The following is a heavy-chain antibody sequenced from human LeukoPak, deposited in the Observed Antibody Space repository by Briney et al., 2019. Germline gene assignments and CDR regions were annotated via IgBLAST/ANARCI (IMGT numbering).Heavy chain of an antibody. V-gene: IGHV4-61*02. J-gene: IGHJ5*01. Sequence: SQTLSLTCTVSGGSISSGSYYWSWIRQPAGKGLEWIGRIYTSGSTNYNPSLKSRVTISVDRPKNQFFLNVTSLTAADTAVYYCARSRQASGLFNSWGQGTLVVVSS. CDR2: IYTSGST. D-gene: IGHD3-10*01. CDR3: ARSRQASGLFNS. CDR1: GGSISSGSYY.